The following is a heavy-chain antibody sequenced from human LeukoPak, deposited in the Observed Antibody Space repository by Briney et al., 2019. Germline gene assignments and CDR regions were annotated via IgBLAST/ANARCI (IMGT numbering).Heavy chain of an antibody. Sequence: GGSLRLSCAASGVTFDDYGMSWVRQAPGKGLEWVSSISSSSRYIYYADSVKGRFTISRDNAKNSLYLQMNSLRAEDTAVYYCARDREEDYYMDVWGKGTTVTVSS. CDR3: ARDREEDYYMDV. CDR1: GVTFDDYG. V-gene: IGHV3-21*01. J-gene: IGHJ6*03. CDR2: ISSSSRYI.